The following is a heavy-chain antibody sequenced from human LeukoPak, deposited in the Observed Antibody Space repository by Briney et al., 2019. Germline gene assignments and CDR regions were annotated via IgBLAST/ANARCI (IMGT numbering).Heavy chain of an antibody. V-gene: IGHV4-39*07. CDR3: ARAPERWYSYGSYTYHYMDV. D-gene: IGHD3-10*01. CDR1: GGSISSSSYY. J-gene: IGHJ6*03. Sequence: PSETLSLTCTVSGGSISSSSYYWGWIRQPPGKGLEWIGSIYYSGSTYYNPSLKSRVTISVDTSKNQISLKLSSVTAADTAIYYCARAPERWYSYGSYTYHYMDVWGRGTTVTVSS. CDR2: IYYSGST.